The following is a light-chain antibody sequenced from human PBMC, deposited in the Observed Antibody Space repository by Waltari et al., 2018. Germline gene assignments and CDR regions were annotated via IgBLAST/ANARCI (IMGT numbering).Light chain of an antibody. J-gene: IGKJ1*01. Sequence: EIVLMQSPGTLSLSPGERATLSCRASQSIGKYLVWYQQKPGQAPRLLMYAASSRATGIPDRFSGSGSGTDFSLTISRLEPEDFAVYYCQKYDRLPATFGQGTKVEIK. V-gene: IGKV3-20*01. CDR2: AAS. CDR3: QKYDRLPAT. CDR1: QSIGKY.